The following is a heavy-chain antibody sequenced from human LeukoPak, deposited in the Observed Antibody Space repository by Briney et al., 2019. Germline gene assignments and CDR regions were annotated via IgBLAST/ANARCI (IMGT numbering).Heavy chain of an antibody. CDR3: ARRDYAAWFDP. CDR1: GDSITSGAFY. Sequence: PSETLSLTCNVSGDSITSGAFYWAWIRQSPGKGLEWIVNVDDSGSTQYNPSLRGRVSISMDKTKNQFSLNLNSVRVTDTAIYYCARRDYAAWFDPWGQGTLVTVSS. CDR2: VDDSGST. V-gene: IGHV4-39*01. J-gene: IGHJ5*02. D-gene: IGHD4/OR15-4a*01.